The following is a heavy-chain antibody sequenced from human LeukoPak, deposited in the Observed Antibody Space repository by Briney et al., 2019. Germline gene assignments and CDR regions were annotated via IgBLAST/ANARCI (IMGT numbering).Heavy chain of an antibody. J-gene: IGHJ4*02. CDR1: GYTFTGYY. CDR3: ASPRAIYDYVWGSYRYGLDY. CDR2: INPNSGGT. V-gene: IGHV1-2*02. D-gene: IGHD3-16*02. Sequence: ASVKVSCKASGYTFTGYYMHWVRQAPGQGLEWMGWINPNSGGTNYAQKFQGRVTMTRDTSISTAYMELSRLRSDDTAVCYCASPRAIYDYVWGSYRYGLDYWGQGTLVTVSS.